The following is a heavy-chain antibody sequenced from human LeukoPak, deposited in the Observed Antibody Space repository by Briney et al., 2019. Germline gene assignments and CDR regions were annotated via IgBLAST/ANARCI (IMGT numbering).Heavy chain of an antibody. J-gene: IGHJ6*03. Sequence: PGGSLRLSCVGSGFTFGTFSMSWVRQAPGKGLEWVAFIKYDESRKYYVASVKGRFTISRDYVKKSRYLRIDSLRVEETGVYYRARQRGDYCTSITCYGVDEHHHHYFDLWAKGTTVTVSS. CDR1: GFTFGTFS. V-gene: IGHV3-7*01. CDR2: IKYDESRK. CDR3: ARQRGDYCTSITCYGVDEHHHHYFDL. D-gene: IGHD2-2*01.